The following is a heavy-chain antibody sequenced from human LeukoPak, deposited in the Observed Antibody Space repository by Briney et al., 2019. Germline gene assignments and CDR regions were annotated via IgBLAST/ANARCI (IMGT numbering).Heavy chain of an antibody. CDR3: ARSSRRYFDWLSSHFDY. D-gene: IGHD3-9*01. CDR2: IYYSGST. J-gene: IGHJ4*02. V-gene: IGHV4-59*01. CDR1: GGSISSYY. Sequence: SETLSLTCTVSGGSISSYYWSWIRQPPGKGLEWIGYIYYSGSTNYNPSLKSRVTISVDTSKNQFSLKLSSVTAADTAAYYCARSSRRYFDWLSSHFDYWGQGTLVTVSS.